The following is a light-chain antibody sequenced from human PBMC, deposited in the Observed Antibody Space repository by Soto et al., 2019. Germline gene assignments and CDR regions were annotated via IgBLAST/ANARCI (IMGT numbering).Light chain of an antibody. CDR1: RSISSF. CDR2: AAS. Sequence: DLQMTQSPSSLSASVGDRVTITCRASRSISSFLNWYQQKPGKAPQLLLYAASSLQGGVPSRFSGSGSGTDFTLKISSLQPEDSATYYCQQSDSAPLTFGGGTRVEVK. V-gene: IGKV1-39*01. CDR3: QQSDSAPLT. J-gene: IGKJ4*01.